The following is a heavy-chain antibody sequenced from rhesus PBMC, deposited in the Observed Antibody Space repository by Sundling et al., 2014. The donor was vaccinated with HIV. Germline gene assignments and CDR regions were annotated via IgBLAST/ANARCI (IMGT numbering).Heavy chain of an antibody. CDR2: IYSSSGNT. Sequence: QVQLQESGPGLVKPSETLSLTCAVSGGSVSGGHGWGWIRQSPGKGLEWIGNIYSSSGNTYYSPSLQSRVTISTDTSKNQFSLKLTSVTAADTAVYYCARDVRTLGYWGQGVLVTVSS. V-gene: IGHV4-127*01. CDR3: ARDVRTLGY. D-gene: IGHD2-33*01. CDR1: GGSVSGGHG. J-gene: IGHJ4*01.